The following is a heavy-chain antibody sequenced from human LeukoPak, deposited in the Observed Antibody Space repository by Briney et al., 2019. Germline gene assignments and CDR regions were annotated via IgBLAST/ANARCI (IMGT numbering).Heavy chain of an antibody. CDR2: VSSSGGTV. CDR1: GFTFSSYS. D-gene: IGHD5/OR15-5a*01. J-gene: IGHJ4*02. CDR3: VRDPCPHTSTCYYYFDH. Sequence: SGGSLRLSCVASGFTFSSYSMNWVRQAPGKGLEWLSYVSSSGGTVYYADSVKGRFTISRDNAENSLYLQMDSLRVEDTAVYYCVRDPCPHTSTCYYYFDHWGQGTLVTVSS. V-gene: IGHV3-48*04.